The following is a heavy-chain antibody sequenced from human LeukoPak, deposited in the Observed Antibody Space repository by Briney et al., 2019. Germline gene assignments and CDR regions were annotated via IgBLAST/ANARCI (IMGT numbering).Heavy chain of an antibody. J-gene: IGHJ3*02. CDR2: LSSDGTNK. CDR1: GFTFSSYA. Sequence: PGGSLRLSCAASGFTFSSYAVHWVRQAPGKGLGWVAGLSSDGTNKYYADSVQGRFTISRDTSKNTLYLLMNSLRGEDTAVYYCARSTLAAAFDIWGQGTMVTVSS. V-gene: IGHV3-30-3*01. CDR3: ARSTLAAAFDI.